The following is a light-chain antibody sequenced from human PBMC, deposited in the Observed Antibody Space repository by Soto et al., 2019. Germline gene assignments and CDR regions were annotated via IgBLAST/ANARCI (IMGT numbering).Light chain of an antibody. V-gene: IGKV1-9*01. CDR3: QQLNSYPKWT. CDR1: QGISSD. J-gene: IGKJ1*01. Sequence: DIPLTQSPSFLSASVGDRVTITCRASQGISSDLAWYQQKPGKAPKLLIYAASTLQSGVPSRFSGSGSGTEFTFTISSLQPEDFATYYCQQLNSYPKWTFGQGTKVEIK. CDR2: AAS.